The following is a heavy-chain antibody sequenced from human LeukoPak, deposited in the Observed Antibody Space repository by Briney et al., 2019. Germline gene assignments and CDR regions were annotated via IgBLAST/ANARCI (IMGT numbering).Heavy chain of an antibody. CDR2: IYYSGST. CDR3: AGLLYAGRVDY. Sequence: PPETLSLTCTVSGGSISSGDYYWSWIRQPPGKGLEWIGYIYYSGSTYYNPSLKSRVTISVDTSKNQFSLKLSSVTAADTAVYYCAGLLYAGRVDYWGRGTLVTVSS. D-gene: IGHD2-2*02. CDR1: GGSISSGDYY. J-gene: IGHJ4*02. V-gene: IGHV4-30-4*08.